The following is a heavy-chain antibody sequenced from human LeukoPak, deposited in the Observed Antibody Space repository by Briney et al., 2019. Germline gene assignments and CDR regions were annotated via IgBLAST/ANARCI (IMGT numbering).Heavy chain of an antibody. CDR3: AGDRAVGATANPGAFDI. D-gene: IGHD1-26*01. CDR1: GFTFSSYA. V-gene: IGHV3-30*04. CDR2: ISYDGSNK. J-gene: IGHJ3*02. Sequence: GGSLRLSCAASGFTFSSYAMHWVRQAPGKGLEWVAVISYDGSNKYYADSVKGRFTISRDNSKNTLYLQMNSLRAEDTAVYYCAGDRAVGATANPGAFDIWGQGTMVTVSS.